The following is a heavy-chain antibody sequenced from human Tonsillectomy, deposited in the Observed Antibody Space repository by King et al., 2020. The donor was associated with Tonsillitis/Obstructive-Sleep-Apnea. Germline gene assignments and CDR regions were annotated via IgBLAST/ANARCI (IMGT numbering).Heavy chain of an antibody. CDR1: GFTFGDYA. J-gene: IGHJ3*02. Sequence: VQLVESGGGLVKPGRSLRLSCTASGFTFGDYAMSWFRQAPGKGLEWVGFIRSKAYGGTTEYAASVKGRFTISRDDSKIIAYLQMNSLKTEDTAVYYCTRDPVVVVPAAMEGAFDIWGQGTMVTVSS. CDR2: IRSKAYGGTT. CDR3: TRDPVVVVPAAMEGAFDI. D-gene: IGHD2-2*01. V-gene: IGHV3-49*05.